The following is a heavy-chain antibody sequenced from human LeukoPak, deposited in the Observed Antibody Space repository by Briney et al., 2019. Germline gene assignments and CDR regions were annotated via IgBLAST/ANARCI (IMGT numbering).Heavy chain of an antibody. J-gene: IGHJ4*02. V-gene: IGHV3-11*04. D-gene: IGHD3-3*01. CDR2: ISSSGSTI. Sequence: GGSLRLSCAASGFTVSNNYMSWVRQAPGKGLEWVSYISSSGSTIYYADSVKGRFTISRDNAKNSLYLQMNSLRAEDTAVYYCARVADFWSGYYGYWGQGTLVTVSS. CDR1: GFTVSNNY. CDR3: ARVADFWSGYYGY.